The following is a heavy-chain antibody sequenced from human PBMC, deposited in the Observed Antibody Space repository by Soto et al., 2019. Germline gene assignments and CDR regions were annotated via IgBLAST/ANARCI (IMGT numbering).Heavy chain of an antibody. CDR3: VKADIVVVPAAIALDYGMDV. J-gene: IGHJ6*02. CDR1: GFTFSSYA. D-gene: IGHD2-2*01. Sequence: GGSLRLSCSASGFTFSSYAMHWVRQAPRKGLEYVSAISSNGGSTYYADSVKGRFTISRDNSKNTLYLQMSSLRAEDTAVYYCVKADIVVVPAAIALDYGMDVWGQGTTVTVSS. CDR2: ISSNGGST. V-gene: IGHV3-64D*08.